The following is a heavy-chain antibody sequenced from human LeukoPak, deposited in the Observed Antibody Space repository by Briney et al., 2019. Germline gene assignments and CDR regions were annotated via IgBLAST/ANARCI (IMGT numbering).Heavy chain of an antibody. CDR3: ARETTGWYRALDS. D-gene: IGHD6-19*01. J-gene: IGHJ4*02. Sequence: PSQTLSLTCAVSGGSIGSGGYTWSWIRQPPGKGLEWIGYSYHSGSTHYNPSLKSRVTISVDRSENRISLKLRSVTAADTAVYYCARETTGWYRALDSWGQGSLVTVSS. V-gene: IGHV4-30-2*01. CDR1: GGSIGSGGYT. CDR2: SYHSGST.